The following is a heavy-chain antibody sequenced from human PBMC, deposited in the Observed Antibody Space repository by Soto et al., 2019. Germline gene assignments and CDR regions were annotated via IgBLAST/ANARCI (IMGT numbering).Heavy chain of an antibody. V-gene: IGHV4-39*07. CDR3: ARVPGP. CDR2: IYYSGTT. CDR1: GDSITSNSYF. J-gene: IGHJ5*02. Sequence: SETLSLTCTVSGDSITSNSYFWAWIRQPPGKGLEWIGSIYYSGTTYYNQSLKSRVTISVDRSKNQFSLKLSSVTAADTAVYYCARVPGPWGQGTLVTVSS.